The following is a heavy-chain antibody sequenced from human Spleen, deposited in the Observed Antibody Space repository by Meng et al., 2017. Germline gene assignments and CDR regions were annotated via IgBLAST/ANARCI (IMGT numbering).Heavy chain of an antibody. Sequence: QVQLQEAGPGLVKPSQTLSLTCTVSGCSISSGDYYWSWIRPPPGKGLEWIGYIYNSGSTYYNPSLKSRVTISVDTSKNQFSLKLRFVTAADTAVYYCAREGRSHQVGVSVYWGQGNLVTVSS. CDR2: IYNSGST. CDR1: GCSISSGDYY. D-gene: IGHD2-21*01. J-gene: IGHJ4*02. V-gene: IGHV4-30-4*01. CDR3: AREGRSHQVGVSVY.